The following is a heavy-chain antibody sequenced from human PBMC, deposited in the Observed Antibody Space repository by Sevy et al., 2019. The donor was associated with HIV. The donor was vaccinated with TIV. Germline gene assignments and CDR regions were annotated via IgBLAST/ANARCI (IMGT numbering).Heavy chain of an antibody. CDR3: ARGNRMVIAAAGTTPYYYYGMDV. V-gene: IGHV3-33*01. Sequence: GGSLRLSCAASGFTFSSYGMHWVRQAPGKGLEWVAVIWYDGSNKYYADSVKGRFIISRDNSKNTLYLQMNSLRAEDTGVYYCARGNRMVIAAAGTTPYYYYGMDVWGQGTTVTVSS. CDR2: IWYDGSNK. D-gene: IGHD6-13*01. CDR1: GFTFSSYG. J-gene: IGHJ6*02.